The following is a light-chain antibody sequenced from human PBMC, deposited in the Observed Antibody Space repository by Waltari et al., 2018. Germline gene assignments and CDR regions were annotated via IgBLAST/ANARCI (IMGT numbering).Light chain of an antibody. CDR2: DVT. CDR3: SSYSSSSTLL. Sequence: QSALTQPASVSGSPGQSITISCTGTSRDVGGYNYVSWHQQQPGKAPTLMIYDVTKRPSGVSKRFSGSKSGNTASLTISGLQAEDEADYYCSSYSSSSTLLFGGGTKLTVL. CDR1: SRDVGGYNY. J-gene: IGLJ2*01. V-gene: IGLV2-14*03.